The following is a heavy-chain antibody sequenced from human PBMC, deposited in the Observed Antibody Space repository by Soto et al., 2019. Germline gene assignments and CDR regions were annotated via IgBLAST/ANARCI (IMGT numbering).Heavy chain of an antibody. D-gene: IGHD1-1*01. J-gene: IGHJ4*02. CDR3: ARASKDWNYFDY. V-gene: IGHV4-34*01. Sequence: PSETLSLTCAVYGGSFSGYYWSWIRQPPGKGLEWIGEINHSGSTNYNPSLKSRVTISVDTSKNQFSLKLSSVTAADTAVYYCARASKDWNYFDYWGQGTLVTVSS. CDR1: GGSFSGYY. CDR2: INHSGST.